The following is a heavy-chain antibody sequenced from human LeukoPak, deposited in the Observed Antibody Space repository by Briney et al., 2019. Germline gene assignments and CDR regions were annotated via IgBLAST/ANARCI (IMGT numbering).Heavy chain of an antibody. D-gene: IGHD1-26*01. Sequence: SETLSLTCIVSGGSLSVYYWSWIRQPPGKGLEWIGYIYNSGSTNYNPSLKSRLTISVDTSKNQFSLKLSSVTAADTAVYYCARDREVGYWGQGTLVTVSS. CDR3: ARDREVGY. CDR2: IYNSGST. J-gene: IGHJ4*02. CDR1: GGSLSVYY. V-gene: IGHV4-59*01.